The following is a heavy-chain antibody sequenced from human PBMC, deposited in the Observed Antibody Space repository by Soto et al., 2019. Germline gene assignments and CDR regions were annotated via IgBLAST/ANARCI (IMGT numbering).Heavy chain of an antibody. Sequence: QVQLVESGGGVVQPGRSLRLSCAASGFTFSSYAMHWVRQAPGKGLEWVAVIPYDGSNKYYAASVKGRFTISRDNSKNTLYLQMNSLRAEDTAVYYSVSGSYAWGQGTLVTVSS. CDR1: GFTFSSYA. J-gene: IGHJ5*02. D-gene: IGHD1-26*01. V-gene: IGHV3-30-3*01. CDR2: IPYDGSNK. CDR3: VSGSYA.